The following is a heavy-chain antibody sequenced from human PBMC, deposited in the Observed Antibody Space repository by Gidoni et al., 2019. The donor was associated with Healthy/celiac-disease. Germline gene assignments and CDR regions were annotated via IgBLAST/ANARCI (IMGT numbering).Heavy chain of an antibody. CDR3: AGSLNYYDIPWHFDY. D-gene: IGHD3-22*01. J-gene: IGHJ4*02. CDR2: IYYSGST. V-gene: IGHV4-59*01. CDR1: GGSISSYY. Sequence: QVQLQESGPGLVKPSETLSLTCTVSGGSISSYYWSWIRQPPGKGLEWIGYIYYSGSTNYNPSLKSRVTISVDTSKNQFSLKLSSVTAADTAVYYCAGSLNYYDIPWHFDYWGQGTLVTVSS.